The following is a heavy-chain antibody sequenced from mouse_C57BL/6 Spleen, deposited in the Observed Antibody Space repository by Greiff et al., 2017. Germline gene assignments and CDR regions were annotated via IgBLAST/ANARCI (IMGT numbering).Heavy chain of an antibody. Sequence: EVQLQQSGPVLVKPGASVKMSCKASGYTFTDYYMNWVKQSHGKSLEWIGVINPYNGGTSYNQKFKGKATLTVDKSSSTAYMELNSLTSEDSAVYYCARMADGYYTMDYWGQGTSVTVSS. CDR1: GYTFTDYY. CDR3: ARMADGYYTMDY. D-gene: IGHD2-3*01. V-gene: IGHV1-19*01. CDR2: INPYNGGT. J-gene: IGHJ4*01.